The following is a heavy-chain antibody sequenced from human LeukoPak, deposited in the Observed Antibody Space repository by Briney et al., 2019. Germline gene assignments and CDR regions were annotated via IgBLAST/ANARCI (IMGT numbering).Heavy chain of an antibody. D-gene: IGHD2-2*01. J-gene: IGHJ5*02. CDR1: GYSFTNYW. Sequence: GESLKISCKGSGYSFTNYWNGWVRQSPGKGLEWIGIIYPGDSYTRYSPSFQGQVTISADKSISTAYLQWRSLKASDTAMYYCARYCSSASCYDWNWFDPWGQGTLVTVSS. CDR2: IYPGDSYT. V-gene: IGHV5-51*01. CDR3: ARYCSSASCYDWNWFDP.